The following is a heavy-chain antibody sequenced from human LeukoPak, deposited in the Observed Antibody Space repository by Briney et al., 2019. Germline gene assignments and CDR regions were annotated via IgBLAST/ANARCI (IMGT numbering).Heavy chain of an antibody. V-gene: IGHV4-34*01. CDR2: INHSGST. Sequence: PSETLSLTCAVYGGSFSGYYWSWIRQPPGKGLEWIGEINHSGSTNYNPSLKSRVTISVDTSKNQFSLKLSSVTAADTAVYYCARGFGSSHSWFDPWGQGTLVTVSS. CDR1: GGSFSGYY. J-gene: IGHJ5*02. D-gene: IGHD6-13*01. CDR3: ARGFGSSHSWFDP.